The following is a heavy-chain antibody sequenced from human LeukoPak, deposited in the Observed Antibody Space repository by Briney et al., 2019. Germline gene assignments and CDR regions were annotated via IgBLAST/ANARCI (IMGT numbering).Heavy chain of an antibody. V-gene: IGHV4-59*01. Sequence: SETLSLTCTVSGGSISGSYWSWIRQPPGKGLEWIAYMYNSGSTNYNPSLKSRVTISIDTSKNQFSLKLSSLTAADTAIYYCARGIETYGDYGYWGQGILVTVSS. CDR3: ARGIETYGDYGY. CDR1: GGSISGSY. D-gene: IGHD4-17*01. CDR2: MYNSGST. J-gene: IGHJ4*02.